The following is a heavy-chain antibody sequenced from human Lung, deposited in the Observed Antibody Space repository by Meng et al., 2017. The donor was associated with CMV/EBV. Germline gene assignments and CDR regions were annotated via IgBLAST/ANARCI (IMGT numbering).Heavy chain of an antibody. CDR1: GFSLSSTGLR. CDR3: ARTSDYYHVMDV. V-gene: IGHV2-70D*14. Sequence: GPXLVXPTQTLTLTCTFSGFSLSSTGLRVNWIRQPPGKALEWLARIDWHDDKLYNTSLKTRLTISKDTFKNQVVLTMTDMDHVDTATYYCARTSDYYHVMDVWGQGTXVTVAS. J-gene: IGHJ6*02. CDR2: IDWHDDK.